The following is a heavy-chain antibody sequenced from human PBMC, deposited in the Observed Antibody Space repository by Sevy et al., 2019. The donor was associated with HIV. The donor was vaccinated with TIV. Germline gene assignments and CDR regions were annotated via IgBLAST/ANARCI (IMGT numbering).Heavy chain of an antibody. J-gene: IGHJ4*02. CDR1: GFTFSSYA. Sequence: GGSLRLSCAASGFTFSSYAMHWVRQAPGKGLEWVAVISYDGSNKYYAYSVKGRFTISRDNSKNTLYLQMNSLRAEDTAVYYCAREGVWELLAKPLYYFDYWGQGTLVTVSS. CDR3: AREGVWELLAKPLYYFDY. CDR2: ISYDGSNK. V-gene: IGHV3-30-3*01. D-gene: IGHD1-26*01.